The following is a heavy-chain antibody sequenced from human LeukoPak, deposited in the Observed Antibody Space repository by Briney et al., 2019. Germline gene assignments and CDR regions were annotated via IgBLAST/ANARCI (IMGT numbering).Heavy chain of an antibody. V-gene: IGHV3-74*01. CDR1: GFTFGSSY. J-gene: IGHJ4*02. D-gene: IGHD6-19*01. CDR2: INSDGSNT. Sequence: GGSLRLSCAASGFTFGSSYMHWVRQVPGKGLVWVSRINSDGSNTNYADSVKGRFTISRDNAQNTLYLQMNSLRAEDTAVYYCAREIKRSSGWYDFDYWGQGTLVTVSS. CDR3: AREIKRSSGWYDFDY.